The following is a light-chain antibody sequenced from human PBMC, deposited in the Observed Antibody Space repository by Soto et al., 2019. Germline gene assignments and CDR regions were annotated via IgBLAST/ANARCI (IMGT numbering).Light chain of an antibody. J-gene: IGLJ2*01. CDR3: SSYTSSNTVV. V-gene: IGLV2-14*01. CDR1: SSDVGGYNY. Sequence: QYALTQPASVSGSPGQSITISCTRTSSDVGGYNYVSWYQQHPGKAPKLLIYDVSNRPSGVSNRFSGSKSGNTASLTISGLQAEDEADYYCSSYTSSNTVVFGGGTKLTVL. CDR2: DVS.